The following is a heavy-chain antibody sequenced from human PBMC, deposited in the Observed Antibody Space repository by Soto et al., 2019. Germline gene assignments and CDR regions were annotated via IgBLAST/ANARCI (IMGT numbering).Heavy chain of an antibody. D-gene: IGHD5-12*01. V-gene: IGHV4-30-4*01. Sequence: PSETLSLTCTVSGGSISSGDYYWSWIRQPPGKGLEWIGYIYYSGSTYYNPSLKSRVTISVDTSKNQFSLKLSSVTAADTAVYYCASREREYSGYDFGGGCFDIWGQGTMVTVSS. CDR3: ASREREYSGYDFGGGCFDI. CDR1: GGSISSGDYY. CDR2: IYYSGST. J-gene: IGHJ3*02.